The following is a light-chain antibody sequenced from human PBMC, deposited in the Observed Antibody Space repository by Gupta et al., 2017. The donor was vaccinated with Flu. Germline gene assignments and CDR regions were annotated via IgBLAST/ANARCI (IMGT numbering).Light chain of an antibody. J-gene: IGLJ3*02. CDR1: TSNIGSNT. V-gene: IGLV1-44*01. Sequence: RVTISCSGSTSNIGSNTVNWYQQLPGTAPQVLIFSNNQRPSRVPDRFSGSKSGTSASLAISGLQSEDEADDYCAAWDDSLNAWVFGGGTKLTVL. CDR3: AAWDDSLNAWV. CDR2: SNN.